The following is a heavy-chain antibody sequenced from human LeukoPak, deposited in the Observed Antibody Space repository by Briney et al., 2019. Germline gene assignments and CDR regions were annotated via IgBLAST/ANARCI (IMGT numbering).Heavy chain of an antibody. CDR1: GGSFSGYY. J-gene: IGHJ4*02. CDR3: ASRPYYYGSGSYNY. V-gene: IGHV4-34*01. Sequence: NPSETLSLTCAVYGGSFSGYYWSWIRQPPGKGLEWTGEINHSGSTNYNPSLKSRVTISVDTSKNQFSLKLSSVTAADTAVYYCASRPYYYGSGSYNYWGQGTLVTVSS. D-gene: IGHD3-10*01. CDR2: INHSGST.